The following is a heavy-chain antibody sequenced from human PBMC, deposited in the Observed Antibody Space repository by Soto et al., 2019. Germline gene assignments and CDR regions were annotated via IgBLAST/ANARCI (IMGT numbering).Heavy chain of an antibody. V-gene: IGHV3-23*01. CDR2: VDGSGADT. CDR1: GFTFSSHA. J-gene: IGHJ4*02. CDR3: AKKMFAAAYAATSPFDL. D-gene: IGHD2-8*01. Sequence: GSLRLSCAASGFTFSSHAMGWLRQAPGTGPEWVAFVDGSGADTSYADSVKGRFTISRDNSDNSLYLHMNNLRAEDSGRYFCAKKMFAAAYAATSPFDLWGQGTLVTVSS.